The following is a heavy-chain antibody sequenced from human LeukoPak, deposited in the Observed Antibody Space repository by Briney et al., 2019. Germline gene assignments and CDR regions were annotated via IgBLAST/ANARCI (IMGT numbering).Heavy chain of an antibody. J-gene: IGHJ4*02. Sequence: PGGSLRLSCGASGFTFSSYAIHWVRQAPGKGLEWVSYISSSSSTIYYADSVKGRFTISRDNSKNSLYLQMNSLRAEDTAVYYCASGAQSDYWGQGTLVTVSS. CDR1: GFTFSSYA. CDR2: ISSSSSTI. CDR3: ASGAQSDY. V-gene: IGHV3-48*04. D-gene: IGHD1-26*01.